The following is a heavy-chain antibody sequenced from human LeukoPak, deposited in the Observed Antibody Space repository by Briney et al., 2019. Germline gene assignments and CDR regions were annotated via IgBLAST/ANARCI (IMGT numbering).Heavy chain of an antibody. J-gene: IGHJ6*03. CDR1: GGSISSSSYY. CDR3: ARHDTTTIYHYYYYMDV. D-gene: IGHD1-1*01. V-gene: IGHV4-39*01. Sequence: PSETLSLTCTVSGGSISSSSYYWGWIRQPPGKGLDWIGSIDYSGSTYYNPSLKSRVTISVDTSKNQFSLKLSSVTAADTAVYYCARHDTTTIYHYYYYMDVWGKGTTVTVSS. CDR2: IDYSGST.